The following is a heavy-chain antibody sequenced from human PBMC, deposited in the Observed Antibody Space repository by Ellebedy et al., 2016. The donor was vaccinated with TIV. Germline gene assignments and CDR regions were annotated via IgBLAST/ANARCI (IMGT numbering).Heavy chain of an antibody. CDR1: GFTFSSYW. J-gene: IGHJ3*02. V-gene: IGHV3-74*01. D-gene: IGHD2-15*01. Sequence: GESLKISCAASGFTFSSYWMHWVRQAPGKGLVWVSRINSDGSSTSYADSVKGRFTISRDNAKNTLYLQMNSLRAEDTAVYYCAGEGCSGGSCYSAAFDIWGQGTMVTVSS. CDR2: INSDGSST. CDR3: AGEGCSGGSCYSAAFDI.